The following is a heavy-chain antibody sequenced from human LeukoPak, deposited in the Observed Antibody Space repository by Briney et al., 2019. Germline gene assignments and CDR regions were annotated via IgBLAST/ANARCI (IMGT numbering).Heavy chain of an antibody. J-gene: IGHJ1*01. D-gene: IGHD6-13*01. CDR3: AGSPKYSSSWYEYFQH. Sequence: LPGGSLRLSCAASGFTFSSYAMHWVRQAPGKGLEWVAAISHDGSNKYHADSVKGRFTISRDNSKNTVYLQMNSLRAEDTAVYFCAGSPKYSSSWYEYFQHWGQGTLVTVSS. CDR1: GFTFSSYA. V-gene: IGHV3-30*01. CDR2: ISHDGSNK.